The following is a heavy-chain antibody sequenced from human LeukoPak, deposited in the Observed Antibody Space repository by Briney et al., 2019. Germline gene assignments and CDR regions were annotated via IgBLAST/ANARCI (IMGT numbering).Heavy chain of an antibody. CDR1: GFTFSDHA. CDR3: AKSLVGTTTRVG. J-gene: IGHJ4*02. V-gene: IGHV3-23*01. D-gene: IGHD1-26*01. Sequence: PGGSLRLSCAASGFTFSDHAMSWVRQAPGRGLEWVSGISGSGVITNYADSVKGRFTISRDNSKNTLYLQMNSLRAEDTAVYYCAKSLVGTTTRVGWGQGTLVTVSS. CDR2: ISGSGVIT.